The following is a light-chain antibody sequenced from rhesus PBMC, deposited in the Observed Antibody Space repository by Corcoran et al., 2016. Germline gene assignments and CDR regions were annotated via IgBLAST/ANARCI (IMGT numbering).Light chain of an antibody. CDR3: QHSYGTPLT. V-gene: IGKV1-74*01. Sequence: DIQMTQSPSSLSASVGDRVTITCRASENVNNYLHWYKQKPGKAPKLLIYAASTLKSGVPSRFSGSGSWTDDTFTISSLQPEDVATYYCQHSYGTPLTFGGGTKVEIK. CDR1: ENVNNY. J-gene: IGKJ4*01. CDR2: AAS.